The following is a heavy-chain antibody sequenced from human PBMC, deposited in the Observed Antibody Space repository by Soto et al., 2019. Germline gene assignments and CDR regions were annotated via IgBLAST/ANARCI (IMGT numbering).Heavy chain of an antibody. Sequence: PGGSLRLSCAASGFTISNYDTHWVRQAPGKGLEWVAAISYDGFKKDYADSMKGRFAISRDNAKNTLYLQMNSLRAEDAAVYYCAKDLPTYPPYYYYGMDVWGQGTTVTVSS. D-gene: IGHD2-2*01. CDR3: AKDLPTYPPYYYYGMDV. V-gene: IGHV3-30*18. CDR2: ISYDGFKK. J-gene: IGHJ6*02. CDR1: GFTISNYD.